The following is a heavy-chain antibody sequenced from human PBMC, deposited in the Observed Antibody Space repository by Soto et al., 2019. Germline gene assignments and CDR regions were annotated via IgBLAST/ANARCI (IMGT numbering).Heavy chain of an antibody. Sequence: ASVKVSCKASGYTFTGAYIHWVRQAPGQGLEWMGCINPNSGGTEFAQKFQGRVIVTRDTSITTVYMEVNSLRSDETGVYYCARDFTKHSYGVDVWGQGTAVIVSS. V-gene: IGHV1-2*02. CDR1: GYTFTGAY. D-gene: IGHD3-10*01. CDR3: ARDFTKHSYGVDV. J-gene: IGHJ6*02. CDR2: INPNSGGT.